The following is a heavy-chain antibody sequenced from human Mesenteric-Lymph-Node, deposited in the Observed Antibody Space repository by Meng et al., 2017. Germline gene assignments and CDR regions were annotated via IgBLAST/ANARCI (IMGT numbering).Heavy chain of an antibody. CDR2: INHSGST. D-gene: IGHD3-22*01. J-gene: IGHJ4*02. CDR3: ARGRAHYYDSSGYYYVSFPFDY. CDR1: GGSFSGYY. Sequence: GSLRLSCAVYGGSFSGYYWSWIRQPPGKGLEWIGEINHSGSTNYNPSLKSRVTISVDTSQNQFSLKLSSVTAADTAVYYCARGRAHYYDSSGYYYVSFPFDYWGQGTLVTVSS. V-gene: IGHV4-34*01.